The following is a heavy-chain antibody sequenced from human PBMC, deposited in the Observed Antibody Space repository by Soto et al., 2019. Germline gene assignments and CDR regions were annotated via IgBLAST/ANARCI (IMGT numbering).Heavy chain of an antibody. CDR2: ISYDGSNK. Sequence: GGSLRLSCAASGFTFSSYAMHWVRQAPGKGLEWVAVISYDGSNKYYADSVKGRFTISRDNSKNTLYLQMNSLRAEDTAVYYCARDRKDSRSQYYYYGMDVWGQGPTVTVYS. V-gene: IGHV3-30-3*01. D-gene: IGHD6-13*01. CDR1: GFTFSSYA. J-gene: IGHJ6*02. CDR3: ARDRKDSRSQYYYYGMDV.